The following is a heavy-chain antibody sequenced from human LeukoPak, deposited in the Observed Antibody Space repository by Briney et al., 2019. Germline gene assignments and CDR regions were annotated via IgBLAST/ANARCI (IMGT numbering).Heavy chain of an antibody. CDR3: KTDQSGYEDWFDA. CDR2: VKSKLDGETR. V-gene: IGHV3-15*01. D-gene: IGHD5-12*01. Sequence: GGSIRLSCVASGFNFENAWMSWVRQAPGKGLEWIGRVKSKLDGETRNYAESVRGRFSISRDDSKKTLSLEMNSLKIEDTAVYYCKTDQSGYEDWFDAWGQGTQVIVSS. J-gene: IGHJ5*02. CDR1: GFNFENAW.